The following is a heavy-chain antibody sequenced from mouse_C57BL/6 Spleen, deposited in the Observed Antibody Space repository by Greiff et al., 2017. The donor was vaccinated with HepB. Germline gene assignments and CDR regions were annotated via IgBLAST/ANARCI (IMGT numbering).Heavy chain of an antibody. CDR1: GYAFSSYW. CDR2: IYPGDGDT. D-gene: IGHD1-1*01. Sequence: QVQLQQSGAELVKPGASVKISCKASGYAFSSYWMNWVKQRPGKGLEWIGQIYPGDGDTNYNGKFKGKATLTADKSSSTAYMQLSSLTSEDSAVYCCARPNYYGSSPYWYFDVWGTGTTVTVSS. J-gene: IGHJ1*03. CDR3: ARPNYYGSSPYWYFDV. V-gene: IGHV1-80*01.